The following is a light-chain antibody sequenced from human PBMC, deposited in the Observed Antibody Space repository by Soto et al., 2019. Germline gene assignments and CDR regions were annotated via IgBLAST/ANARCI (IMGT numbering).Light chain of an antibody. Sequence: EIVFTQSPAPPSFSPGERAPLSCRASQSVSSYLAWYQQKPGQAPRLLIYDASNRATGIPDRFSGSGSGTDFTLTISRLEPEDFAVYCCQQYGSSGTFGQGTKVDIK. CDR1: QSVSSY. CDR3: QQYGSSGT. J-gene: IGKJ1*01. CDR2: DAS. V-gene: IGKV3-20*01.